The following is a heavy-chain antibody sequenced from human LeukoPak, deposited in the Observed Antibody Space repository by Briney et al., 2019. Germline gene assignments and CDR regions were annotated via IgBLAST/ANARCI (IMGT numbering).Heavy chain of an antibody. CDR1: GFIFDDYA. V-gene: IGHV3-9*01. CDR3: AKAHNYLLLRGFDY. Sequence: GGSLRLSCAASGFIFDDYAMHWVRQAPGKGLEWVSGISWNSGTRGYVGSVKGRFTISRDNAKNSLFLQMNSLRAEDTALYYCAKAHNYLLLRGFDYWGQGTLVTVSS. J-gene: IGHJ4*02. CDR2: ISWNSGTR. D-gene: IGHD2/OR15-2a*01.